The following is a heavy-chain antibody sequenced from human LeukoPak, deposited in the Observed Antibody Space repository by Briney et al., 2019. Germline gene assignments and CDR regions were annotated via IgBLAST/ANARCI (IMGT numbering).Heavy chain of an antibody. Sequence: PGGSLRLSCAASGLTFSTYGMHWVRRAPGKGLEWVAVIWNDGNNKYYADSVKGRFTISRDSSKNTLYLQMNSLRAEDTAVYYCARGGYCSGGSCYTVGYYGMDVWGQGTTVTVSS. D-gene: IGHD2-15*01. CDR3: ARGGYCSGGSCYTVGYYGMDV. V-gene: IGHV3-33*01. CDR1: GLTFSTYG. CDR2: IWNDGNNK. J-gene: IGHJ6*02.